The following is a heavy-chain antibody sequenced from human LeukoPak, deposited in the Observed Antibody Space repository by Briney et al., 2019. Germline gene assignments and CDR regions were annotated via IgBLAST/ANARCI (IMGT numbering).Heavy chain of an antibody. J-gene: IGHJ2*01. D-gene: IGHD3-22*01. CDR1: GGSFTGYY. CDR2: INRNGNT. V-gene: IGHV4-34*01. CDR3: ARIVLPYYYDTTALKGYFDL. Sequence: SETLSLTCAGNGGSFTGYYWSWIRQPPGKGLEWIGEINRNGNTNYNPSLKSQVTMSVDTSKKQFSLDLSSVTSEDTAVYYGARIVLPYYYDTTALKGYFDLWGSGTLVTVSS.